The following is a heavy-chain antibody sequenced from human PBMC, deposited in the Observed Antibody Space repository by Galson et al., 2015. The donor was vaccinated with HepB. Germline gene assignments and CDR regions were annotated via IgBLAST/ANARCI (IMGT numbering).Heavy chain of an antibody. CDR3: ARGPIRRLRPGYFDY. V-gene: IGHV4-30-2*01. CDR1: GGSISSGGYS. J-gene: IGHJ4*02. Sequence: TLSLTCAVSGGSISSGGYSWSWIRQPPGKGLEWIGYIYHSGSTYYNPSLKSRVTISVDRSKNQFSLKLSSVTAADTAVYYCARGPIRRLRPGYFDYWGQGTLVTVSS. D-gene: IGHD5-12*01. CDR2: IYHSGST.